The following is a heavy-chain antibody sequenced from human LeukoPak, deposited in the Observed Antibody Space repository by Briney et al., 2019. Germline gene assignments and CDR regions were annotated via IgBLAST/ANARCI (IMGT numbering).Heavy chain of an antibody. CDR2: INEDGNKK. J-gene: IGHJ3*02. Sequence: GGSLRLSYAVSGFTFRNYWMSWVRQAPGKGLEWVANINEDGNKKYYADSVKGRFTISRDNAKNSLSLQMNNLRFEGTAVYYCARIDSRRTFDIWGQGTMVTVSS. D-gene: IGHD1-14*01. V-gene: IGHV3-7*01. CDR3: ARIDSRRTFDI. CDR1: GFTFRNYW.